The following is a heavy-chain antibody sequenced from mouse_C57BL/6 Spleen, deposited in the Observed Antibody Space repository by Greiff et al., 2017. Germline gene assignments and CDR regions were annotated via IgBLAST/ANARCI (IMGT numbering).Heavy chain of an antibody. Sequence: QVQLQQPGAELVKPGASVKMSCKASGYTFTSYWITWVKQRPGQGLEWIGDIYPGSGSTNYNEKFKSKATLTVDTSSSTAYMQLSSLTSEDSAVYYCARACLCEGYDFGGWGHGTTLTVAT. V-gene: IGHV1-55*01. CDR1: GYTFTSYW. J-gene: IGHJ2*01. CDR3: ARACLCEGYDFGG. CDR2: IYPGSGST. D-gene: IGHD2-3*01.